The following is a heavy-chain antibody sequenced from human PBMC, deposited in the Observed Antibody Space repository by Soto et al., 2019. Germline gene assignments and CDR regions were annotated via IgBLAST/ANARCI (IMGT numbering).Heavy chain of an antibody. CDR1: GFTFSVYY. D-gene: IGHD2-15*01. J-gene: IGHJ3*02. CDR2: ISSSGTGI. V-gene: IGHV3-11*01. CDR3: ARAYSDAFDI. Sequence: PGGSLRLSCAASGFTFSVYYMTWIRQAPGKGLEWVSYISSSGTGIYYADSVKGRFTISRDNAKNSLYLQMSSLRAEDTAVYYCARAYSDAFDIWGQGTMVTVSS.